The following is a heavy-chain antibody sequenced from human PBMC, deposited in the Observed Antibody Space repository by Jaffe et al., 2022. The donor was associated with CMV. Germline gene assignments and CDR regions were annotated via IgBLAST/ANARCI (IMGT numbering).Heavy chain of an antibody. D-gene: IGHD3-10*01. CDR1: GFTFSSYE. CDR2: ISSSGSTI. J-gene: IGHJ6*03. CDR3: ARNYYYGSGKDGGASGYYYYMDV. V-gene: IGHV3-48*03. Sequence: EVQLVESGGGLVQPGGSLRLSCAASGFTFSSYEMNWVRQAPGKGLEWVSYISSSGSTIYYADSVKGRFTISRDNAKNSLYLQMNSLRAEDTAVYYCARNYYYGSGKDGGASGYYYYMDVWGKGTTVTVSS.